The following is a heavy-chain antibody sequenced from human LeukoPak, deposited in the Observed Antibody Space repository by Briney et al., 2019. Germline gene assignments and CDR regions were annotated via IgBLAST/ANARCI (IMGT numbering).Heavy chain of an antibody. Sequence: GASVKVSCKSSGYTFTTYGITWVRQAPGQGLEWMGWISTDNGDTNYAQKPQGRVTMTTDTSTSTAYMELRSLRSDDTAVYYCAREGLGELTLDCWGQGTLVTVSS. CDR2: ISTDNGDT. V-gene: IGHV1-18*01. CDR3: AREGLGELTLDC. J-gene: IGHJ4*02. CDR1: GYTFTTYG. D-gene: IGHD3-16*01.